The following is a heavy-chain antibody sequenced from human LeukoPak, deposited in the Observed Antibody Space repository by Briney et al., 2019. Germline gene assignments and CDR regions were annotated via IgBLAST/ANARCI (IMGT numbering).Heavy chain of an antibody. J-gene: IGHJ3*02. CDR2: IRSSGSAI. V-gene: IGHV3-48*03. D-gene: IGHD1-14*01. Sequence: GGSLRLSCAASGFTFDSYEMNWVRQAPGKGLEWVSYIRSSGSAIYAADSVKGRFTISRDNAKNSLYLEMNSLRAEDTAVYYCASLKGRKPRVLDIWGQGTMVTVSS. CDR3: ASLKGRKPRVLDI. CDR1: GFTFDSYE.